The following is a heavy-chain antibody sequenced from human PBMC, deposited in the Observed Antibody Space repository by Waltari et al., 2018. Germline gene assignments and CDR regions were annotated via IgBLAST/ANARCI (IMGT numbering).Heavy chain of an antibody. CDR2: IYYSGST. V-gene: IGHV4-39*01. D-gene: IGHD3-3*01. Sequence: VQLLESGGGLVQPGGSLRLSCAASGFTFSSNAMSWVRRAPGKGLEWIGSIYYSGSTYYNPSLKSRVTISVDTSKNQFSLKLSSVTAADTAVYYCARLYYDFWSGYFDYWGQGTLVTVSS. CDR3: ARLYYDFWSGYFDY. J-gene: IGHJ4*02. CDR1: GFTFSSNA.